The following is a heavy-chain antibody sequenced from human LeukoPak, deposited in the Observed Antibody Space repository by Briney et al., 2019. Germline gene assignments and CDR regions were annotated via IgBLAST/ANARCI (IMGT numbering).Heavy chain of an antibody. CDR1: GFTLSSNY. V-gene: IGHV3-53*01. Sequence: GGSLRLSCAASGFTLSSNYMSWVRQAPGKGLEWVSVIYSGGSTYYADSVKGRFTISRDNSKNTLYLQMNSLRAEDTAVYYCARDRYSSGWRGFDPWGQGTLVTVSS. CDR3: ARDRYSSGWRGFDP. J-gene: IGHJ5*02. D-gene: IGHD6-19*01. CDR2: IYSGGST.